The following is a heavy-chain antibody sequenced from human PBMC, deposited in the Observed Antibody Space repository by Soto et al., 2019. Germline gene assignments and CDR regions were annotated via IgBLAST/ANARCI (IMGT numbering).Heavy chain of an antibody. Sequence: ASVKVSCKASGYTFTSYGISWVRQAPGQGLEWMGWISAYNGNTNYAQKLQGRVTMTTDTSTSTAYVELRSLRSDDTAVYYCARESSSTSYFDYWGQGTLVTVSS. CDR3: ARESSSTSYFDY. CDR2: ISAYNGNT. V-gene: IGHV1-18*04. D-gene: IGHD2-2*01. J-gene: IGHJ4*02. CDR1: GYTFTSYG.